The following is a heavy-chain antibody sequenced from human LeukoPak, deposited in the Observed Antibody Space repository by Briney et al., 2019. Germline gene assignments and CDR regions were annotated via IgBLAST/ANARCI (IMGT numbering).Heavy chain of an antibody. V-gene: IGHV1-2*02. J-gene: IGHJ4*02. Sequence: ASVKVSCKASGYTFTGYYMHWVRQVPGQGLEWMGWINPNSGGTNYAQKFQGRVTMTRDTSISTAYMELSRLRSDDTAVYYCARGDSSGYYFPYYFDYWGQGTLVTVSS. CDR1: GYTFTGYY. CDR2: INPNSGGT. CDR3: ARGDSSGYYFPYYFDY. D-gene: IGHD3-22*01.